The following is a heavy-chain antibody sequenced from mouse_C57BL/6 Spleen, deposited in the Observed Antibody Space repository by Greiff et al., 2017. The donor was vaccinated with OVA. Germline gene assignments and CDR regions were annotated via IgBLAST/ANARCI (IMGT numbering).Heavy chain of an antibody. CDR2: INPNYGTT. CDR1: GYSFTDYT. V-gene: IGHV1-39*01. Sequence: EVKLLESGPELVQPGASVKISCKASGYSFTDYTMNWVKQSNGKSLEWIGVINPNYGTTSYNQKFKGKATLTVDQSASTAYMQLNSLKSEDSAVYYCARSLYGSGYLWFAYWGQGTLVTVSA. J-gene: IGHJ3*01. CDR3: ARSLYGSGYLWFAY. D-gene: IGHD1-1*01.